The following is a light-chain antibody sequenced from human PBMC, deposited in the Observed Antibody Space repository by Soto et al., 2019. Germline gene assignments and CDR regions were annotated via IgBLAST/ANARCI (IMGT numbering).Light chain of an antibody. CDR3: QQYDSYSPWT. CDR2: DAS. Sequence: DIQMTQSPSTLSASVGDRVTITCRASQNIDKWLAWHQQRPGKAPKLLIYDASSLEIGVPSRFSASGSGTEVTVTISSLQPDDFSTYYCQQYDSYSPWTFGQGTKVEIK. CDR1: QNIDKW. V-gene: IGKV1-5*01. J-gene: IGKJ1*01.